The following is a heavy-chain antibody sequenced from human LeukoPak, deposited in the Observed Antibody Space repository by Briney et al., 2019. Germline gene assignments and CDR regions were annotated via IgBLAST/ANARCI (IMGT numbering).Heavy chain of an antibody. J-gene: IGHJ6*04. CDR2: IYYSGST. Sequence: SETLSLTCTVSGGSISGYYWSWIRQPPGKGLEWIGYIYYSGSTNYNLSLKSRVTISLDTSKNQFSLKLRSVTAADTAVYYCAREEDSGSGLGVWGKGTTVTVSS. CDR1: GGSISGYY. CDR3: AREEDSGSGLGV. V-gene: IGHV4-59*01. D-gene: IGHD1-26*01.